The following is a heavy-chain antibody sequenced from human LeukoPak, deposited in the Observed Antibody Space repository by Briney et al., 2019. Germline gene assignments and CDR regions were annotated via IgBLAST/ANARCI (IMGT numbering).Heavy chain of an antibody. Sequence: SVKVSCKASGGSFRRSAISWVRQTPGQGLEWMGGIIPMFGTPNYAQKFRGRVSMNTEESTSTAYMELSSLTSEDTAVYYCTKTSQSPVTPGAFDIWGQGTMVTVSS. V-gene: IGHV1-69*05. D-gene: IGHD4-11*01. J-gene: IGHJ3*02. CDR3: TKTSQSPVTPGAFDI. CDR2: IIPMFGTP. CDR1: GGSFRRSA.